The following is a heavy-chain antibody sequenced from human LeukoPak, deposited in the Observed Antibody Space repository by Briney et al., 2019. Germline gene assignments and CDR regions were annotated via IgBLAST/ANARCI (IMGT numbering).Heavy chain of an antibody. J-gene: IGHJ4*02. D-gene: IGHD3-22*01. CDR2: IWYDGSNK. V-gene: IGHV3-33*03. CDR1: GFTFSSYG. Sequence: PGRSLRLSCAASGFTFSSYGMHWVRQAPGKGLEWVAVIWYDGSNKYYVDSVKGRFTISRDNAKNSLYLQMNSLRAEDTAVYYCASPLDYYDSSGPPGVWGQGTLVTVSS. CDR3: ASPLDYYDSSGPPGV.